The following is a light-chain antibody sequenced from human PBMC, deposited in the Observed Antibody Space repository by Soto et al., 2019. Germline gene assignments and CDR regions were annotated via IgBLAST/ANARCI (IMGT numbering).Light chain of an antibody. Sequence: IGMTQSPLSLRVTPEEPASISCRSSQRLLQSNGHNYLDWYVQKPGQSPQLLIYLGSNRASGVPDRFSGSGSGTDFTLKISRVEAEDVGVYYCMQALQNPQGTVGGGTKVDSK. J-gene: IGKJ4*01. CDR2: LGS. CDR1: QRLLQSNGHNY. CDR3: MQALQNPQGT. V-gene: IGKV2-28*01.